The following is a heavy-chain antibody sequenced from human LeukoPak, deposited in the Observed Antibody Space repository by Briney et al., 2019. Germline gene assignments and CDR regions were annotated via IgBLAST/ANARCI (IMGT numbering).Heavy chain of an antibody. V-gene: IGHV4-30-4*08. Sequence: RPSETLSLTCSVSGGSIRSGDDYWSWIRQPPGKGLEWIGYIYSSGGTYYNSSLQSRVVISMDTSQNQFSLKLNSVTAADTAVYYCARGPPGPWGQGILVTVSS. J-gene: IGHJ5*02. CDR3: ARGPPGP. CDR1: GGSIRSGDDY. CDR2: IYSSGGT.